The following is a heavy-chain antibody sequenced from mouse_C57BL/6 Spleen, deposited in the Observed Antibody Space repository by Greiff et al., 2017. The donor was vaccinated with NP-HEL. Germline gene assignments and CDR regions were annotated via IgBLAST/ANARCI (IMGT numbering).Heavy chain of an antibody. CDR2: IDPSDSYT. CDR1: GYTFTSYW. V-gene: IGHV1-50*01. Sequence: QVQLQQPGAELVKPGASVKLSCKASGYTFTSYWMQWVKQRPGQGLEWIGEIDPSDSYTNYNQKFKGKATLTVDTSSSTAYMQLSSLTSDDSAVYYCASGYPRFAYWGQGTLVTVSA. CDR3: ASGYPRFAY. D-gene: IGHD5-1-1*01. J-gene: IGHJ3*01.